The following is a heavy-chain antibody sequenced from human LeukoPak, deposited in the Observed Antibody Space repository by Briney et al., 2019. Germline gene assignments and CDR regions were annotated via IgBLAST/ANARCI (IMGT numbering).Heavy chain of an antibody. CDR1: GFTFSSYA. J-gene: IGHJ1*01. CDR3: ARVPDDYRAYKYFQN. CDR2: ISGSGGST. Sequence: GGSLRLSCAASGFTFSSYAMSWVRQAPGEGLEWVSAISGSGGSTYYADSVKGRCTISRDNSKKTLYLQMNSLRAEHTAMYYCARVPDDYRAYKYFQNWGPGTLVTVSS. D-gene: IGHD4-17*01. V-gene: IGHV3-23*01.